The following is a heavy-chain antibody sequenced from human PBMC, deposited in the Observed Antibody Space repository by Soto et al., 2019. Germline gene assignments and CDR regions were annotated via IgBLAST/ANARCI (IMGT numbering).Heavy chain of an antibody. J-gene: IGHJ4*02. D-gene: IGHD6-6*01. Sequence: QITLKESGPTLVKPTQTLTLTCTFSGFSLSTSGVGVGWIRQPPGKALEWLALIYWDDDKRYSPSLKSRLTITKDTSKNQVVLTMTNMDPVDTATYYCAHRGLAARGLGFDYWGQGTLVTVSS. CDR3: AHRGLAARGLGFDY. CDR2: IYWDDDK. V-gene: IGHV2-5*02. CDR1: GFSLSTSGVG.